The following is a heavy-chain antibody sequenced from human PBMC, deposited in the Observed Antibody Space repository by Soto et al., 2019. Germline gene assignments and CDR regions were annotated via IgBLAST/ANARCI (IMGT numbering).Heavy chain of an antibody. CDR1: GYTFTSYA. J-gene: IGHJ3*02. Sequence: ASVKVSCKASGYTFTSYAMHWVRQAPGQRLEWMGWINAGNGNTKYSQKFQGRVTITRDTSASTAYMELSSLRSEDTAVYYCARPGVTTVTTRRAFDIWGQGKMVTVSS. CDR3: ARPGVTTVTTRRAFDI. D-gene: IGHD4-17*01. V-gene: IGHV1-3*01. CDR2: INAGNGNT.